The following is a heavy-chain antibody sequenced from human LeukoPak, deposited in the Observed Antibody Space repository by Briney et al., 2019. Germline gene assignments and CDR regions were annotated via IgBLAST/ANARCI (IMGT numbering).Heavy chain of an antibody. Sequence: GGSLRLSCTASGFTFDDYGMSWVRQAPGKGLEWVSGINWNGGSTGYADSVKGRFTISRDNAKNSLYLQMNSLRAEDTALYYCARSITMVRGVLFNWFDPWGQGTLVTVSS. CDR3: ARSITMVRGVLFNWFDP. CDR1: GFTFDDYG. D-gene: IGHD3-10*01. CDR2: INWNGGST. V-gene: IGHV3-20*04. J-gene: IGHJ5*02.